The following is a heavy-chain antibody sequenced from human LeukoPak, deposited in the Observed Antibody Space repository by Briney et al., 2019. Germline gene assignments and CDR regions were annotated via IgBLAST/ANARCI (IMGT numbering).Heavy chain of an antibody. CDR3: ARDFDNYYDSSGYYKLYNWFNP. D-gene: IGHD3-22*01. Sequence: GGSLRLSCAASGFTFSSYRMNWVRQAPGKGLEWVSSISSSSSYIYYADSVKGRFTISRDNAKNSLYLQMNSLRAEDTAVYYCARDFDNYYDSSGYYKLYNWFNPWGQGTLVTVSS. J-gene: IGHJ5*02. CDR2: ISSSSSYI. CDR1: GFTFSSYR. V-gene: IGHV3-21*01.